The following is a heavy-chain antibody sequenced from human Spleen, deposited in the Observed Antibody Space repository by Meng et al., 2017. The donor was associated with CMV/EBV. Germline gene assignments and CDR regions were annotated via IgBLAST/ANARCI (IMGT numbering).Heavy chain of an antibody. CDR2: INPNGGGT. CDR3: ARGSPWWEVDPRDAFDM. J-gene: IGHJ3*02. Sequence: ASVKVSCKASGYTFTGYYIHWVRQAPGQGLEWMGWINPNGGGTRYAQNFQGRVTMTRDTSINTAYMELRSLRSDDTALYSCARGSPWWEVDPRDAFDMWGQGTMVTVSS. D-gene: IGHD1-26*01. V-gene: IGHV1-2*02. CDR1: GYTFTGYY.